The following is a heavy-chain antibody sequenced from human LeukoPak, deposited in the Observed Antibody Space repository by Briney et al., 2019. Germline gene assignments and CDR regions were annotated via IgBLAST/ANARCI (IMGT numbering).Heavy chain of an antibody. Sequence: RASVKVSCKASGYTVPTYYIHWVRQAPGQGLEWMGWINPNSGVTNYAQKFQGRVTMTRDTSISTAYMEQSRLRSDDTAVYYCARGSGSYYDLDYWGQGTLVTVSS. D-gene: IGHD1-26*01. CDR3: ARGSGSYYDLDY. J-gene: IGHJ4*02. CDR2: INPNSGVT. CDR1: GYTVPTYY. V-gene: IGHV1-2*02.